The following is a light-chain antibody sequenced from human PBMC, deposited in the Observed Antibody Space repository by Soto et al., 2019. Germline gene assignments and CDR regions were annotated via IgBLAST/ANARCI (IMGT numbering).Light chain of an antibody. Sequence: QSSQSPYTISGSVLDIFTITCRASQTISSWLAWYQQKPGKAPKLLIYKASTLKSGVPSRFSGSGSGTEFTLTISSLQPDDFATYYCQHYNSYSEAFGQGTKVDIK. CDR3: QHYNSYSEA. CDR2: KAS. CDR1: QTISSW. V-gene: IGKV1-5*03. J-gene: IGKJ1*01.